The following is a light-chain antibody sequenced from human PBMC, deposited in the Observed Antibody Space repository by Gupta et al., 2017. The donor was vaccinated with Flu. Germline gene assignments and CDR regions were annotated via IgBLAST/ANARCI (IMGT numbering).Light chain of an antibody. CDR3: QQYGSSPAA. J-gene: IGKJ3*01. CDR2: GAS. Sequence: IVLTLSPGTLSLSPGERATLSCMASQSVSSSYLAWYKQKPGQAPRLLIYGASSRATGSLDMCSGSGSGTDFTLTISRLEPEDFAVYYCQQYGSSPAAFGPGTKVDIK. V-gene: IGKV3-20*01. CDR1: QSVSSSY.